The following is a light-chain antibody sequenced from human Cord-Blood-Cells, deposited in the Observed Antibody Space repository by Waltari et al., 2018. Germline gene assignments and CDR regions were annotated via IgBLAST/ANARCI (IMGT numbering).Light chain of an antibody. CDR2: EGS. Sequence: QSALTQPASVSGSPGQSITISCPGTRRDVGSYNLLSWYHQHPGKAPKLMIYEGSKRPSGVSNRFSGSKSGNTASLTISGLQAEDEADYYCCSYAGSSTYVFGTGTKVTVL. V-gene: IGLV2-23*01. CDR3: CSYAGSSTYV. J-gene: IGLJ1*01. CDR1: RRDVGSYNL.